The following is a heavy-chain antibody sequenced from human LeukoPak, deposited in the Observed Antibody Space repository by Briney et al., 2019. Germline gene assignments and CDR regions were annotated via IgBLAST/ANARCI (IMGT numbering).Heavy chain of an antibody. D-gene: IGHD3-10*01. CDR1: QSNCSEYG. J-gene: IGHJ4*02. Sequence: LSYPPSQSNCSEYGKSLDRQARGKSIEKVTYISSSGSTIYYADSVKGRFTISRDNAKNSLYLQMNSLRAEDTAGYYCASLFRGVIIEWGQGTLVTVSS. V-gene: IGHV3-11*01. CDR2: ISSSGSTI. CDR3: ASLFRGVIIE.